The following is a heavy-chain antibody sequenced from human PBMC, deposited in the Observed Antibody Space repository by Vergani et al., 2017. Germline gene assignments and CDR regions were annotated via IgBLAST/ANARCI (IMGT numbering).Heavy chain of an antibody. CDR2: FYWNDYQ. CDR1: GFSLNTLGVR. J-gene: IGHJ6*03. CDR3: VYRKTECGTTGCFDPFYYYYDMDV. Sequence: QITLKESGPTLVKPTQTLTLTCIFSGFSLNTLGVRVAWIRQPPGQALDWLALFYWNDYQHYSPSLNHRVTITKDTSKNQVVLTMTHMDYVDTGTYYCVYRKTECGTTGCFDPFYYYYDMDVWGKGTTVTVSS. V-gene: IGHV2-5*04. D-gene: IGHD1-7*01.